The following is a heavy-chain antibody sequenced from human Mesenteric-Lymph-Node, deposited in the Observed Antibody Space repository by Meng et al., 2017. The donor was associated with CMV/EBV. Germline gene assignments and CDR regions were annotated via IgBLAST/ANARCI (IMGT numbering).Heavy chain of an antibody. CDR1: TVSSYA. V-gene: IGHV1-69*05. J-gene: IGHJ4*02. Sequence: TVSSYAISWVRQAPGQGLEWMGGIIPIFGTANYAQKFQGRVTITTDESTSTAYMELSSLRSEDTAVYYCARSPSSIAARLRGPFGYWGQGTLVTVSS. CDR2: IIPIFGTA. CDR3: ARSPSSIAARLRGPFGY. D-gene: IGHD6-6*01.